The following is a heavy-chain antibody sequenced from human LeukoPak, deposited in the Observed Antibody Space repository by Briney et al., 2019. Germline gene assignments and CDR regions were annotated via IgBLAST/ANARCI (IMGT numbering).Heavy chain of an antibody. CDR3: ARDPLTGYYDSSGYWNYFDY. V-gene: IGHV3-21*01. J-gene: IGHJ4*02. CDR1: GFTFSSYS. D-gene: IGHD3-22*01. Sequence: GGSLRLSCAASGFTFSSYSMNWVRQAPGKGLEWVSSISSSSSYIYYADSVKGRFTISRDNAKNSLYLQMNSLRAEDTAVYYCARDPLTGYYDSSGYWNYFDYWGQGTLVTVSS. CDR2: ISSSSSYI.